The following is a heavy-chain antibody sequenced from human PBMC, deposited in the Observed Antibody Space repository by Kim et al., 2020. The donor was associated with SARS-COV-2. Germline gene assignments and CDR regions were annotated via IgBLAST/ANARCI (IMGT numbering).Heavy chain of an antibody. CDR1: GFSFTSCA. CDR3: AKDQGGNAWPLFDN. CDR2: FSYIGGRP. Sequence: GGSLRLSCVASGFSFTSCAVGWVRRAPGKGLEWVSLFSYIGGRPYYADSVKGRFTIPKDNSKNTLYLQMDGLRAEDTAIYYCAKDQGGNAWPLFDNWGQGTLVTVSS. V-gene: IGHV3-23*03. D-gene: IGHD2-2*01. J-gene: IGHJ4*02.